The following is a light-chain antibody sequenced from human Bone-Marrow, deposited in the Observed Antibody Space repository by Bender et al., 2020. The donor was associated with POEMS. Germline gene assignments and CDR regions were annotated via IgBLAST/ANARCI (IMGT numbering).Light chain of an antibody. Sequence: QSVLTQPPSASGTPGQRVTISCSGSRSNIGSNTVAWYQQLPATAPKLLIYSDDHRPSGVPDRFSGSRSGTSASLAISGLQSEDEADYYCQSFDNRLTGSVFGGGTKLTVL. CDR2: SDD. CDR3: QSFDNRLTGSV. J-gene: IGLJ2*01. V-gene: IGLV1-44*01. CDR1: RSNIGSNT.